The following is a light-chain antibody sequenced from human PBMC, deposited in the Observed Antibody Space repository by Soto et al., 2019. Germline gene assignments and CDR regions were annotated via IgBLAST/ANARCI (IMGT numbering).Light chain of an antibody. Sequence: DIQMTQSPSSLSASVGDRVTITCRAGQSISTFLNWYQQKPGKAPKLLIYAATSLQRGVPSRFSGSGSGTQFTLTISSLQPEDFATYYCQQSYSTPRTFGQGTKVEIK. V-gene: IGKV1-39*01. CDR1: QSISTF. J-gene: IGKJ1*01. CDR3: QQSYSTPRT. CDR2: AAT.